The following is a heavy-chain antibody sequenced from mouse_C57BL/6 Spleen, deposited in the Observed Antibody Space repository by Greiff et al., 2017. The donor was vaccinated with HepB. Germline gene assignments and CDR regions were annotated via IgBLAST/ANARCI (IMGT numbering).Heavy chain of an antibody. J-gene: IGHJ2*01. CDR2: INPNNGGT. Sequence: EVQLQQSGPELVKPGASVKISCKASGYTFTDYYMNWVKQSHGKSLEWIGDINPNNGGTSYNQKFKGKATLTVDKSSSTAYMELRSLTSEDSAVYYCALSSRGYFDYWGQGTTLTVSS. CDR3: ALSSRGYFDY. D-gene: IGHD6-2*01. CDR1: GYTFTDYY. V-gene: IGHV1-26*01.